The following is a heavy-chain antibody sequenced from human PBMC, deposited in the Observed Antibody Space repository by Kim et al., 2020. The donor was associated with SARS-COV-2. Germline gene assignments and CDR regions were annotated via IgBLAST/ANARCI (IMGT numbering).Heavy chain of an antibody. D-gene: IGHD2-2*01. Sequence: ASVKVSCKASGYTFTTYYMHWVRQAPGQGLEWMGLINTSRGSTSYAQKFQGRVSMTRDTSTSTVYMDLSSLRSEDTAIYYCARGYCSSTSCYVRDNWFDPWGQGTLVTVSS. CDR1: GYTFTTYY. J-gene: IGHJ5*02. V-gene: IGHV1-46*01. CDR3: ARGYCSSTSCYVRDNWFDP. CDR2: INTSRGST.